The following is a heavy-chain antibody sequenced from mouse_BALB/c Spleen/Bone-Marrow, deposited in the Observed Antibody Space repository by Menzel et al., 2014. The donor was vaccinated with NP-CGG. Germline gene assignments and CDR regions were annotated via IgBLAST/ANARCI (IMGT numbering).Heavy chain of an antibody. CDR2: ISSGGSYT. CDR1: GFTFSSYG. V-gene: IGHV5-6*01. CDR3: ARPYDFGAWFAY. Sequence: EVKLMESGGDLVKPGGSLKLSCAASGFTFSSYGMSWVRQTPDKRLEWVATISSGGSYTYYPDSVKGRFTISRDNAKNTLYLQMSSLKSEDTAMYYRARPYDFGAWFAYWGQGTLVTVSA. J-gene: IGHJ3*01. D-gene: IGHD2-4*01.